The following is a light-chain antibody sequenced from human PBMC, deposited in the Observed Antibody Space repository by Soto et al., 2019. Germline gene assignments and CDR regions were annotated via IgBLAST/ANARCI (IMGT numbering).Light chain of an antibody. V-gene: IGKV1-5*03. Sequence: DIQMTQSPSTLSASVGDRVTITCRASQSISSWLAWYQQKPGKPPKLLIYKASSLESGVPSRFSGSGSGTEFTLTISSLQPDDFATYYCQQYNSYPWTFGQGTKVAIK. CDR3: QQYNSYPWT. CDR1: QSISSW. CDR2: KAS. J-gene: IGKJ1*01.